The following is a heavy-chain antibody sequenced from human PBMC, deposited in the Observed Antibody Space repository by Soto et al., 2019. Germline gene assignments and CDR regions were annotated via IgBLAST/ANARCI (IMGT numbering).Heavy chain of an antibody. CDR2: IHVTGYT. D-gene: IGHD3-16*01. V-gene: IGHV4-30-2*01. CDR3: ARGGEVSPMEHVPLAF. CDR1: GASITSGSYS. J-gene: IGHJ4*02. Sequence: SETLSLTCTVSGASITSGSYSWSWIRRAPGKGLEWIGNIHVTGYTAFGPSLKRRVTMSLDTSKNPLSLNVNSVTDADRAVNFCARGGEVSPMEHVPLAFWGRGTVVTVSS.